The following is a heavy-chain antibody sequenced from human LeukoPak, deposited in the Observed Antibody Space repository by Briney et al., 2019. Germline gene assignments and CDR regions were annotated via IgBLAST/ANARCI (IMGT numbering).Heavy chain of an antibody. V-gene: IGHV4-39*07. Sequence: SETLSLTCTVSGGSISSSSYYWGWIRQPPGKGLEWIGSIYYSGSTYYNPSLKSRVTISVDTSKNQFSLKLSSVTAADTAVYYCARSVDPPMAMNPFDYWGQGTLVTVSS. D-gene: IGHD5-18*01. CDR1: GGSISSSSYY. CDR3: ARSVDPPMAMNPFDY. CDR2: IYYSGST. J-gene: IGHJ4*02.